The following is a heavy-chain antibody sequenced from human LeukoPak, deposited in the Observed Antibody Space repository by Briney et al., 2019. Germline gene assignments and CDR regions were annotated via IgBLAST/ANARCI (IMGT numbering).Heavy chain of an antibody. D-gene: IGHD3-22*01. Sequence: ASVKVSCTASGYTFTSYYMHWVRQAPGQGLEWMGIINPSGGSTSYAQKFQGRVTMTRDMSTSTVYMELSSLRSEDTAVYYCARGSSGYCFDYWGQGTLVTVSS. J-gene: IGHJ4*02. V-gene: IGHV1-46*01. CDR3: ARGSSGYCFDY. CDR2: INPSGGST. CDR1: GYTFTSYY.